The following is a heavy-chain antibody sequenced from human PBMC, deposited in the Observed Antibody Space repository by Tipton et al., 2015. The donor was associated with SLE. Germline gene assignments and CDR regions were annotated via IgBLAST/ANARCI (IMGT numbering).Heavy chain of an antibody. J-gene: IGHJ4*02. CDR2: IYYSGNT. D-gene: IGHD3-3*01. CDR1: GGSISSSTYY. V-gene: IGHV4-39*01. Sequence: TLSLTCTVSGGSISSSTYYWGWIRQPPGKGLEWIGSIYYSGNTYYNPSFKSRVTISVDTSKNQFSLKLSSLTAADTAVYYCAIQARDYDFWSGYYWYWGQGTLVTVSS. CDR3: AIQARDYDFWSGYYWY.